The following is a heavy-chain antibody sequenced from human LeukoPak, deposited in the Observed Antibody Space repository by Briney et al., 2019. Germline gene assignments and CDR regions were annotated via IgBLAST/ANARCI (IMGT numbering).Heavy chain of an antibody. D-gene: IGHD2-15*01. Sequence: SETLSLTCTVSGGSISSYYWSWIRQPPGKGLEWIGYIYYSGSTNYNPSLKSRVTISVDTSKNQFSLKLSSVTAADTAVYYCARVGGLGGYYYYYGMDVWGQGTTVTVSS. CDR3: ARVGGLGGYYYYYGMDV. V-gene: IGHV4-59*01. J-gene: IGHJ6*02. CDR1: GGSISSYY. CDR2: IYYSGST.